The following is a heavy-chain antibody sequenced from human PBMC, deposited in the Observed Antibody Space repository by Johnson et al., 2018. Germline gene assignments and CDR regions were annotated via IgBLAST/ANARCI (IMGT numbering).Heavy chain of an antibody. D-gene: IGHD6-19*01. CDR3: AKDPWSEYSSGGVIYYSYMDV. CDR2: ISGGGGTT. J-gene: IGHJ6*03. V-gene: IGHV3-23*01. CDR1: GFTFRTYA. Sequence: VQLQESGGTLVQPGGSLRLSCAASGFTFRTYAMSWVRQAPGKGLEWVSAISGGGGTTYYADSVKGRFTISRDNSKNTLYLQMNSLRAEDTAVYYCAKDPWSEYSSGGVIYYSYMDVWGKGTTVTVSS.